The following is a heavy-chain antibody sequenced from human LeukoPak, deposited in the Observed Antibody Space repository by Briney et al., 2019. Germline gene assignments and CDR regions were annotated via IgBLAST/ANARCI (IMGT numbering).Heavy chain of an antibody. Sequence: PGRSLRLSCAASGLTFSGYRTNCVSPPPGNGMEWVSSISVSGSYIYYADSVKGRFPMSSDNSKNSGYLEMCSLRAEDTAVYYCIVVLVPAAFWHFDVWGGGTLVTVSS. J-gene: IGHJ2*01. CDR1: GLTFSGYR. CDR2: ISVSGSYI. CDR3: IVVLVPAAFWHFDV. V-gene: IGHV3-21*01. D-gene: IGHD2-2*01.